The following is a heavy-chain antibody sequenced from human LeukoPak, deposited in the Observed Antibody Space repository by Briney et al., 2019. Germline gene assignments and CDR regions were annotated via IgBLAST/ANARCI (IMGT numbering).Heavy chain of an antibody. J-gene: IGHJ4*02. D-gene: IGHD1-26*01. V-gene: IGHV4-59*12. Sequence: PSETLSLTCTVSGGSISDYYWSWIRQPPGKGLEWIAYFYYTGSTNYNPSLKSRVTISADTSKNQFSLRLTSVTAADTAVYYCARGASGIVGATDDFDYWGQGTLVTVSS. CDR2: FYYTGST. CDR3: ARGASGIVGATDDFDY. CDR1: GGSISDYY.